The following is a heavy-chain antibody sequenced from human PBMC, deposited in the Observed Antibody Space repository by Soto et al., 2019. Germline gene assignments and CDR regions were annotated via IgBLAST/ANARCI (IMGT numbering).Heavy chain of an antibody. CDR1: GGSISSADNY. J-gene: IGHJ4*02. V-gene: IGHV4-31*03. D-gene: IGHD3-10*01. Sequence: QVQLQESGPGLVKPSQTLSLTCTVSGGSISSADNYWSRIRQHPGKGLEWIGYIFYSGSTYYNPSLKSRVTISVDTSKNQFSLKLSSVTAADTAVYYCARYGSGTYYPTTFDYWGQGTLVTVSS. CDR2: IFYSGST. CDR3: ARYGSGTYYPTTFDY.